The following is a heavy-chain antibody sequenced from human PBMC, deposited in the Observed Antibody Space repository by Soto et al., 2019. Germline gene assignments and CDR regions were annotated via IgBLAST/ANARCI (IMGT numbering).Heavy chain of an antibody. CDR2: ISYDGSDK. V-gene: IGHV3-30-3*01. Sequence: GGSLRLSCAASGFSFSNYAMSWVRQAPGKGLEWVALISYDGSDKDYADSVKGRFTISRDNSRNTLFLQMNSLRAEDTAVYYCARGYYYDSSGYLYWGQGTLVTVSS. J-gene: IGHJ4*02. D-gene: IGHD3-22*01. CDR1: GFSFSNYA. CDR3: ARGYYYDSSGYLY.